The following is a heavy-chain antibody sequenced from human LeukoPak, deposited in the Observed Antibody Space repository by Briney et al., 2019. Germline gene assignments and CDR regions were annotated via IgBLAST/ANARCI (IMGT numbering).Heavy chain of an antibody. CDR3: AKGYYGSGSYGWFDY. CDR1: GFTFSSYA. D-gene: IGHD3-10*01. J-gene: IGHJ4*02. V-gene: IGHV3-23*01. Sequence: GGSLRLSCAASGFTFSSYAMSWVRQAPGKGLEWVSAISGSGGSTYYADSVKGRFTISRDNSKNTLFLHMNSLRAEDAAVYSCAKGYYGSGSYGWFDYWGQGTLVTVSS. CDR2: ISGSGGST.